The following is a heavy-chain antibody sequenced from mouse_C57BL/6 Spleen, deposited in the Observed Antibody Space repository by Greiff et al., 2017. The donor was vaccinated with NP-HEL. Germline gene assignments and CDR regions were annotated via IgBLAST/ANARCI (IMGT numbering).Heavy chain of an antibody. CDR3: ALTGTGAWFAY. D-gene: IGHD4-1*01. CDR1: GYTFTGYW. Sequence: QVQLQQSGAELMKPGASVKLSCKATGYTFTGYWIEWVKQRPGHGLEWIGEILPGSGSTNYYENIKGKATFTEDTYSNTAYMQLSSLTTEDSAIYYCALTGTGAWFAYWGKGTLVTVSA. CDR2: ILPGSGST. V-gene: IGHV1-9*01. J-gene: IGHJ3*01.